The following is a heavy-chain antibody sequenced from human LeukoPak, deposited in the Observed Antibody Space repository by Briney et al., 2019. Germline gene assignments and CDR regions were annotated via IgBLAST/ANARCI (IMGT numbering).Heavy chain of an antibody. CDR1: GGSISSSSYY. CDR2: IYYSGST. J-gene: IGHJ4*02. V-gene: IGHV4-39*01. CDR3: ARHGSASGWYRSHFDY. D-gene: IGHD6-19*01. Sequence: SETLSLTCTVSGGSISSSSYYWGWIRQPPGKGLEWIGSIYYSGSTYYSPSPKSRVTMSVDTSKNQFSLKLSSVTAADTAVYYCARHGSASGWYRSHFDYWGRGTLVTVSS.